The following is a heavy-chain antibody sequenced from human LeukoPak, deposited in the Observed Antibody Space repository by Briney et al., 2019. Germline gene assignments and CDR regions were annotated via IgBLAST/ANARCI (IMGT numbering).Heavy chain of an antibody. Sequence: GRSLRLSCAASGFTFDDYAMHWVRQAPGKGLEWVSGISWSSGSIDYADSVKGRFTISRDNAKNSLYLQMNSLRAEDTALYYCARGHSSGWYDQYYFDHWGQGTPVTVSS. D-gene: IGHD6-19*01. CDR1: GFTFDDYA. J-gene: IGHJ4*02. CDR2: ISWSSGSI. CDR3: ARGHSSGWYDQYYFDH. V-gene: IGHV3-9*01.